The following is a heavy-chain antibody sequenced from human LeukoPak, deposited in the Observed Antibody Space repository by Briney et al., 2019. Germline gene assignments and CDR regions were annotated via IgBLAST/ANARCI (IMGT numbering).Heavy chain of an antibody. V-gene: IGHV3-74*01. Sequence: GGSLRLSCAGSGITFSTYWMRWVRQAPGKGLVWVSRINSEGSTISYADSVKGRFTISRDNAKNTLFLQMNSLRAEDTAVYYCARISSDSISYYDHWGQGTLLTVSS. J-gene: IGHJ4*02. D-gene: IGHD3-22*01. CDR1: GITFSTYW. CDR3: ARISSDSISYYDH. CDR2: INSEGSTI.